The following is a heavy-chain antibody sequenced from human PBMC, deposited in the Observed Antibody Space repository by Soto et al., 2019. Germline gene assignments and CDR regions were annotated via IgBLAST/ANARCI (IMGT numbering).Heavy chain of an antibody. CDR3: ARGSGFNHTRGEIDGYNSQEYYSGMDV. V-gene: IGHV4-34*01. Sequence: SDTLSLTSGVSGGSLSGYYWSWIVQPPGKGLEWIGETNHGESSNYNPSLKSRVTISVDTSKHQFSLRLSSVTAADTAVYYCARGSGFNHTRGEIDGYNSQEYYSGMDVWGQGTTVTVSS. D-gene: IGHD2-21*02. CDR1: GGSLSGYY. J-gene: IGHJ6*02. CDR2: TNHGESS.